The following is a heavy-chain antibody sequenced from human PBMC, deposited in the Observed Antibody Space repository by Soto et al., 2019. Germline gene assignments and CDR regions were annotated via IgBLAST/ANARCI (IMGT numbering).Heavy chain of an antibody. D-gene: IGHD4-4*01. V-gene: IGHV3-48*02. CDR1: GFTFSSYS. J-gene: IGHJ6*01. CDR3: ARSKAVTTNYFLGHQYYYYGXDV. CDR2: ISSSSTI. Sequence: GGSLRLSCAASGFTFSSYSMNWVRQAPGKGLEWVSYISSSSTIYYADSVKGLFTISRDNAKNSLYLQMNSLRDEDTAVYYCARSKAVTTNYFLGHQYYYYGXDVWGQGNTVTVS.